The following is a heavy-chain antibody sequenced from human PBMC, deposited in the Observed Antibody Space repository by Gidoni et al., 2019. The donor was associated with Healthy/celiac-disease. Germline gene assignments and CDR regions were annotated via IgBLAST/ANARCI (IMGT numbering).Heavy chain of an antibody. Sequence: QVTLRESGPALVKPTQTLTLTFTFSGFSLSTSGMCVSWIRQPPGKALEWLALIDWDDDKYYSTSLKTRLTISKDTSKNQVVLTMTNMDPVDTATYYCARSTGGYGDYVAFDYWGQGTLVTVSS. D-gene: IGHD4-17*01. CDR3: ARSTGGYGDYVAFDY. CDR1: GFSLSTSGMC. J-gene: IGHJ4*02. V-gene: IGHV2-70*01. CDR2: IDWDDDK.